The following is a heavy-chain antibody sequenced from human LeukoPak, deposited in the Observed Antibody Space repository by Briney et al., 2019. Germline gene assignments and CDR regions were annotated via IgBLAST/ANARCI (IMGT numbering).Heavy chain of an antibody. J-gene: IGHJ4*02. CDR1: GFTFSSYG. CDR2: IRYDGSNK. V-gene: IGHV3-30*02. Sequence: GVLRLSCAASGFTFSSYGMHWVRQAPGKGLEWVAFIRYDGSNKYYADSVKGRFTISRDNSKNTLYLQMNSLRAEDTAVYYCATLGDYYDSSGYYSFYFDYWGRGTLVTVSS. D-gene: IGHD3-22*01. CDR3: ATLGDYYDSSGYYSFYFDY.